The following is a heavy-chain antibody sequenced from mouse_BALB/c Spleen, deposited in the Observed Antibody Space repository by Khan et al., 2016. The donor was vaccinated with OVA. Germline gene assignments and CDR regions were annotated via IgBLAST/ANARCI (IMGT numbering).Heavy chain of an antibody. D-gene: IGHD2-3*01. CDR2: INYSGST. CDR1: GYSITSDYV. CDR3: ARDGSRYNYAMDY. J-gene: IGHJ4*01. Sequence: EVQLQESGPGLVKPSQSLSLTCTVTGYSITSDYVWNWIRQFPGNKLEWMGYINYSGSTNYNPALKSRISITRDTSKNQFFLQLNFVTTADTTTYYCARDGSRYNYAMDYWGQGTSVTVSS. V-gene: IGHV3-2*02.